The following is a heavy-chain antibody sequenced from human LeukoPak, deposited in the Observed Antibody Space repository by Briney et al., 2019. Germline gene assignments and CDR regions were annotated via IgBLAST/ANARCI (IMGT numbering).Heavy chain of an antibody. J-gene: IGHJ6*03. CDR1: GGTFSSYA. V-gene: IGHV1-69*05. CDR2: IIPIFGTA. Sequence: SVKVSCKAFGGTFSSYAISWVRQAPGQGLEWVGRIIPIFGTANYAQKFQGRVTITTDESTSTAYMELSSLRSEDTAVYYCARGVSGYQGYYNMDVWDKGTTVTVSS. D-gene: IGHD3-22*01. CDR3: ARGVSGYQGYYNMDV.